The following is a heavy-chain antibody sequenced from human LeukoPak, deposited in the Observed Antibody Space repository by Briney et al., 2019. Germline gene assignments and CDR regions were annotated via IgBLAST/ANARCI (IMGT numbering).Heavy chain of an antibody. J-gene: IGHJ3*02. D-gene: IGHD3-16*01. CDR1: GGSISSSSYY. CDR2: IYYSGST. V-gene: IGHV4-39*01. Sequence: SETLSLTCTVSGGSISSSSYYWGWIRQPPGKGLEWIGRIYYSGSTYYNPSLKSRVTISVDTSKNQFSLKLSSVTAADTAVYYCARRITAIDLEVDAFDIWGQGTMVTVSS. CDR3: ARRITAIDLEVDAFDI.